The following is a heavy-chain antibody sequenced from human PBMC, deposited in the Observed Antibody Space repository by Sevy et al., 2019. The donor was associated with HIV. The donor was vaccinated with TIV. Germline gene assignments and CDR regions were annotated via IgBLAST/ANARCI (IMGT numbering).Heavy chain of an antibody. D-gene: IGHD6-19*01. V-gene: IGHV4-39*01. J-gene: IGHJ2*01. CDR1: GGSISSSSYY. CDR2: LYSTGAT. Sequence: SETLSLTCTISGGSISSSSYYWGWIRQPPGKGLEWMGSLYSTGATSYNPSLESRVTVSADTSRNRFYLKLESVSAADTAVYYCATPLPSGWYEGTGGYFDLWGRGTLVTVSS. CDR3: ATPLPSGWYEGTGGYFDL.